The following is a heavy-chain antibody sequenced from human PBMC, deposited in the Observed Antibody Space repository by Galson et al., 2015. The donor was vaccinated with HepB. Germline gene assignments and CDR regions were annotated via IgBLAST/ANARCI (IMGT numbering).Heavy chain of an antibody. J-gene: IGHJ4*02. V-gene: IGHV3-15*07. D-gene: IGHD5-18*01. CDR2: IKSKTDGGTT. Sequence: SLRLSCAASGFTFSNAWMNWVRQAPGKGLEWVGRIKSKTDGGTTDYAAPVKGRFTISRDDSKNTLYLQMNSLKTEDTAVYYCTTAPTALYSWYFDYWGQGTLVTVSS. CDR3: TTAPTALYSWYFDY. CDR1: GFTFSNAW.